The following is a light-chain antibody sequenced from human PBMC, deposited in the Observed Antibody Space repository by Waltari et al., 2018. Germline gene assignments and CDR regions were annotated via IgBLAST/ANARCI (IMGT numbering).Light chain of an antibody. CDR3: CSFAGSNTWV. J-gene: IGLJ3*02. CDR1: TSVVGGYDR. CDR2: EDT. V-gene: IGLV2-23*01. Sequence: QSSLTQPASVSGSPGQSLTISCTGTTSVVGGYDRVPWYQQHPDKAPKVMIYEDTKRPSGVSYRFSGSKSGNTASLTISGLQAEDEADYYCCSFAGSNTWVFGGGTKLTVL.